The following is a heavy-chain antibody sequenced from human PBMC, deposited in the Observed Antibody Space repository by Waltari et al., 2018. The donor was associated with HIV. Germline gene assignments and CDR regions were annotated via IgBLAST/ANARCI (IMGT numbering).Heavy chain of an antibody. CDR2: LYYTGTT. CDR3: ARLPDTPGVTWGRWFDR. CDR1: GGSITSSSDY. D-gene: IGHD3-3*01. Sequence: QLQLQESGPGLVKPSETLSLTCNVSGGSITSSSDYWAWIRQPPGKDLEWIGSLYYTGTTHYNPSRKRRVTISVDTSKNRFSLKWNSVTAADTAVYYCARLPDTPGVTWGRWFDRWGQGTLVTVSS. V-gene: IGHV4-39*01. J-gene: IGHJ5*02.